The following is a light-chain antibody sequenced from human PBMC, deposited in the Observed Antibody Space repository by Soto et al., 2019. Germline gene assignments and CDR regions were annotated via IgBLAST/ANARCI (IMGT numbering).Light chain of an antibody. J-gene: IGKJ5*01. CDR2: DAS. CDR1: QSVSSN. Sequence: DIALTQSSATLSLSPAERPTLSCRPSQSVSSNLAWYQQKPGQAPRLLIYDASNRATGIPARFSGSGSGTDFTLTISTLEPEDFAVYYCQQRSAWPPITFGQGTRLEIK. CDR3: QQRSAWPPIT. V-gene: IGKV3-11*01.